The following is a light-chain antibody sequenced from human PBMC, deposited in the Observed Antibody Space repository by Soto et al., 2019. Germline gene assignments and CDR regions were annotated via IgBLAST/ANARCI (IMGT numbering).Light chain of an antibody. J-gene: IGKJ4*01. CDR3: QQLYTYPLT. V-gene: IGKV1-9*01. Sequence: MQLSQSPSFLSASVGDSVTVTCLASQGINSYLAWYQQKPGKAPKLLIYTASTLQSGVPSRFSGSGSGTEFTLTITSLQPEDFAAYYCQQLYTYPLTFGGGTKVDI. CDR2: TAS. CDR1: QGINSY.